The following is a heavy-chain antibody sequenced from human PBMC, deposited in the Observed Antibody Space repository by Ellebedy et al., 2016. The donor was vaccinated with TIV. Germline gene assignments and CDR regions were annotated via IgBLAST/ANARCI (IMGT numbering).Heavy chain of an antibody. V-gene: IGHV1-69*13. J-gene: IGHJ4*02. CDR3: ARDRGDGYTGPFDY. Sequence: SVKVSXKASGGTFSSYAISWVRQAPGQGLEWMGGIIPIFGTANYAQKFQGRVTITADESTSTAYMELSSLRSEDTAVYYCARDRGDGYTGPFDYWGQGTLVTVSS. D-gene: IGHD5-24*01. CDR2: IIPIFGTA. CDR1: GGTFSSYA.